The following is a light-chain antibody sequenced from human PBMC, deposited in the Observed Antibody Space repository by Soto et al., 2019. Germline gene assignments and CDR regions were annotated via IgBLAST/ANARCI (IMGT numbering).Light chain of an antibody. J-gene: IGKJ3*01. Sequence: DIQMTQSPSSLSASVGDRVTMTCRASQDIRNYVAGYQQKPGEVPKLLIYAASTLQSGVPARFSRGGFGTDFTLTISSLRPEDVATYYCQRYHSALLTFGPGTKVDLK. CDR1: QDIRNY. CDR2: AAS. V-gene: IGKV1-27*01. CDR3: QRYHSALLT.